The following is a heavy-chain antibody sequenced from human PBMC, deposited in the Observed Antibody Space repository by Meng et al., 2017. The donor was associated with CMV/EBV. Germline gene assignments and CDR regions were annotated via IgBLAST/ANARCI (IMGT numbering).Heavy chain of an antibody. Sequence: TFSSYSMNWVRQAPGKGLEWVSSISSSSSYIYYADSVKGRFTISRDNAKNSLYLQMNSLRAEDTAVYYCARDAYHYDSWSDRTSIDYWGQGTLVTVSS. CDR3: ARDAYHYDSWSDRTSIDY. CDR1: TFSSYS. V-gene: IGHV3-21*01. D-gene: IGHD3-3*01. J-gene: IGHJ4*02. CDR2: ISSSSSYI.